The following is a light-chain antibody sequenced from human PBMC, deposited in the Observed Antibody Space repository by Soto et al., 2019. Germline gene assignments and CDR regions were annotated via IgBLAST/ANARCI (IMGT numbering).Light chain of an antibody. CDR3: QQYNNWPRV. CDR1: QSVSXN. J-gene: IGKJ1*01. CDR2: GAS. Sequence: EIVMTQSPATLSVSPGXRATXSCXASQSVSXNLAWYQQKPGQAPRLLIYGASTRATGIPARFSGSGSGTEFTLTISSLQSEDFAVYYCQQYNNWPRVFGQGTKVEIK. V-gene: IGKV3-15*01.